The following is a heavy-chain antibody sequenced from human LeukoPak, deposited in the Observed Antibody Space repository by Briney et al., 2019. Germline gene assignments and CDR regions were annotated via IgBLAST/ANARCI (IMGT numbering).Heavy chain of an antibody. Sequence: GGSLRLSCAASGFTISSYYMAWVRQAPGKGLEWVSVIYHSGNTDYADSVKGRFTISRDNSKNTVYLQISSLRAEDTAVYYCARLSSAHYWGQGTLVTVSS. CDR1: GFTISSYY. J-gene: IGHJ4*02. V-gene: IGHV3-53*01. CDR2: IYHSGNT. CDR3: ARLSSAHY. D-gene: IGHD3-10*01.